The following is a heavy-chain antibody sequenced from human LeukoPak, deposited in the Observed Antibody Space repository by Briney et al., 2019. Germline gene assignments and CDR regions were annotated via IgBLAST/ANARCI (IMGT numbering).Heavy chain of an antibody. D-gene: IGHD3-22*01. J-gene: IGHJ4*02. Sequence: ASVKVSCKTSGYTFTTYHIHWVRQAPGQGLEWMGIINPSGGTTTYAQKFQGRVSMTRDTSTSTVYMELNTLRSEDTAVYYCARGSNYYYDSSADYPRYWGQGTLVTVSS. V-gene: IGHV1-46*01. CDR2: INPSGGTT. CDR3: ARGSNYYYDSSADYPRY. CDR1: GYTFTTYH.